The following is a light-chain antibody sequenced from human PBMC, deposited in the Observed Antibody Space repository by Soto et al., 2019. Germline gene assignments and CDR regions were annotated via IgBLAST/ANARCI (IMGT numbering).Light chain of an antibody. CDR1: QSVSSNY. CDR3: QQYGGSPRT. V-gene: IGKV3-20*01. J-gene: IGKJ1*01. Sequence: EIVLTQSPGTLSLSPGERATLSCRASQSVSSNYLAWYLQKSGQAPRLLIYGASSRATGIPDRFSGSGSGTDFTLTISRLEPEDFAVYYCQQYGGSPRTFGQGTKVEIK. CDR2: GAS.